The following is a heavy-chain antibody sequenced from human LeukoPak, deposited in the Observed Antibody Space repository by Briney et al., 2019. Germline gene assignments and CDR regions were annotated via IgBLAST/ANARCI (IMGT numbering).Heavy chain of an antibody. CDR2: ISYDGSNK. Sequence: GGSLRLSCAASGFTFSSYGMHWVRQAPGKGLEWVAVISYDGSNKYYADSVKGRLTISRDNSKNTLYLQMNSLRAEDTAVYYCAKDHCGGDCNAFDYWGQGTLVTVSS. D-gene: IGHD2-21*02. CDR1: GFTFSSYG. J-gene: IGHJ4*02. V-gene: IGHV3-30*18. CDR3: AKDHCGGDCNAFDY.